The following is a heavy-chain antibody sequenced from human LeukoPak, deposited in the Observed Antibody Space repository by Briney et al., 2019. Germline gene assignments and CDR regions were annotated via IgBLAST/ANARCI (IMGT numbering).Heavy chain of an antibody. Sequence: PSETLSLTCAGYGGSFTGYYWSSICQPPGKRVEWIGEINHSGGTNYNPSLKSRVTISVDTSKNQISLKLSSVTAADTAVYYCARGLKVAQKFDYWGQGTLVTVSS. J-gene: IGHJ4*02. CDR2: INHSGGT. CDR3: ARGLKVAQKFDY. CDR1: GGSFTGYY. D-gene: IGHD2-8*01. V-gene: IGHV4-34*01.